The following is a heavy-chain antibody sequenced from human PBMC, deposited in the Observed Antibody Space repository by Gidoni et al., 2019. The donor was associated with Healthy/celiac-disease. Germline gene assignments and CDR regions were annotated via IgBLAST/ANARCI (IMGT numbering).Heavy chain of an antibody. CDR1: GGSISSGSYY. V-gene: IGHV4-61*02. CDR2: IYTSGST. D-gene: IGHD2-15*01. Sequence: QVQLQESGPGLVKPSQTLSLTCTVSGGSISSGSYYWSWIRQPAGKGLEWIGRIYTSGSTNYNPSLKSRVTISVDTSKNQFSLKLSSVTAADTAVYYCARGTVAADYFDYWGQGTLVTVSS. J-gene: IGHJ4*02. CDR3: ARGTVAADYFDY.